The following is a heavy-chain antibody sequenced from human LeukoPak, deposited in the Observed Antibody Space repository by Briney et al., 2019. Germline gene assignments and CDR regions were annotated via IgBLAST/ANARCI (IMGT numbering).Heavy chain of an antibody. CDR1: GGSISSYY. V-gene: IGHV4-59*08. D-gene: IGHD3-10*01. CDR3: ARGSYYYAMGYFDY. Sequence: SETLSLTCTVSGGSISSYYWSWIRQPPGKGLEWIGYIYYSGSTNYNPSLKSRVTISVDTSKNQFSLKLSSVTAADTAVYYCARGSYYYAMGYFDYWGQGTLVTVSS. J-gene: IGHJ4*02. CDR2: IYYSGST.